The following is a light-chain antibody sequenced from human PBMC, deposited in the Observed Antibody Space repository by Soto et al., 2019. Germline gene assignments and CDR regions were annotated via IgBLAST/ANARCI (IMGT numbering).Light chain of an antibody. CDR1: QTIYSN. CDR3: QQYQNLWT. CDR2: LAS. Sequence: EIVMTQSPATLSVSPGERATLSCRAGQTIYSNVAWYQQRPGQAPRLLIYLASTRATGVPARFSGSGSGTEFTLTISGLQSEDFALYYCQQYQNLWTFGQGTKVDIK. J-gene: IGKJ1*01. V-gene: IGKV3-15*01.